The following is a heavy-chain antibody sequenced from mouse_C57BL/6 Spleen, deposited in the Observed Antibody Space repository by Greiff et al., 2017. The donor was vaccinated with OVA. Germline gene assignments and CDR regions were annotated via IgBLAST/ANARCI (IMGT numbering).Heavy chain of an antibody. CDR3: ARHGYYDY. J-gene: IGHJ2*01. V-gene: IGHV1-81*01. CDR1: GYTFTSYG. D-gene: IGHD2-3*01. Sequence: QVQLQQSGAELARPGASVKLSCKASGYTFTSYGISWVKQRTGQGLEWIGEIYPRSGYTYYNEKFKGKATLTADKSSSTAYMELRSLTSEDSAVYFCARHGYYDYWGQGTTLTVSS. CDR2: IYPRSGYT.